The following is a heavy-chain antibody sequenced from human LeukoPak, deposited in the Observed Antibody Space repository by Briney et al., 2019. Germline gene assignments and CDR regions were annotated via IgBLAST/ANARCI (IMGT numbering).Heavy chain of an antibody. CDR1: GASISSYY. J-gene: IGHJ4*02. CDR2: IYYSGSI. D-gene: IGHD1-1*01. V-gene: IGHV4-59*01. Sequence: TSETLSLTCTVSGASISSYYWSWIRQPPGKGLEWIGDIYYSGSIKYNPSLKSRVTISVDTPKNQFSLKLSSVTAADTAVYYCARVNINNWHSCDYWGQGTLVTVSS. CDR3: ARVNINNWHSCDY.